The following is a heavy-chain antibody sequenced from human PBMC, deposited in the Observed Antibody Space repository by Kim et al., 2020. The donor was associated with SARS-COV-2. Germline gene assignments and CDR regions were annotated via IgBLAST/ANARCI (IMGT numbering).Heavy chain of an antibody. V-gene: IGHV3-33*06. Sequence: GGSLRLSCATSGFTFNNFAMHWVRQAPGKGLEWVAGISYDGSEKFYTDSVRGRFAVSRDRSKSMVYLQMNSLRGDDTAVYFCVKSPPGIALFYF. D-gene: IGHD2-21*01. CDR2: ISYDGSEK. CDR3: VKSPPGIALFYF. J-gene: IGHJ4*01. CDR1: GFTFNNFA.